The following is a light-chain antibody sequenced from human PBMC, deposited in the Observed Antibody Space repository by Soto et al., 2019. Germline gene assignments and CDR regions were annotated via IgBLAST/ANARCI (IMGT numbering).Light chain of an antibody. CDR3: QQYYSTPHT. CDR2: WAS. CDR1: QSVLYSSNNKNY. Sequence: DIVMTQSPDSLAVSLGERATINCKSSQSVLYSSNNKNYLAWYQQKPGQPPNLLIYWASTRESGVPDRFSGSGSGTDFTLTISSLQAEDVAVYYCQQYYSTPHTFGPGTKLEIK. J-gene: IGKJ2*01. V-gene: IGKV4-1*01.